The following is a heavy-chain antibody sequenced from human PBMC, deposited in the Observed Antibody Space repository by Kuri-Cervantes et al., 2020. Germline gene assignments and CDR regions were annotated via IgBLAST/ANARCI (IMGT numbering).Heavy chain of an antibody. Sequence: ASVKVSCKASGYTFTSYGISWVRQPPGQGLEWMGWISAYNGNTNYAQKLQGRVTMTTDASTSTAYMELRSLRSDDTAVYYCARDYGVYSSGRIDYWGQGTLVTVSS. V-gene: IGHV1-18*01. J-gene: IGHJ4*02. D-gene: IGHD6-19*01. CDR2: ISAYNGNT. CDR3: ARDYGVYSSGRIDY. CDR1: GYTFTSYG.